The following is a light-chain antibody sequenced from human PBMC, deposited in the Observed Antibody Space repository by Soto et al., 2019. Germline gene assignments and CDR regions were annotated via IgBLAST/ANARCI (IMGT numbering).Light chain of an antibody. Sequence: TVMTQSPDSLAVSLGERATINCKSGQPVLYSSNNRNYLAWYQQRPGQPPKLLIYWASTRESGVPDRFSGSGSGTDFTLTITSLQAEDVAVYYCHQYLSAPFTFGQGTKLEIK. CDR2: WAS. CDR1: QPVLYSSNNRNY. J-gene: IGKJ2*01. V-gene: IGKV4-1*01. CDR3: HQYLSAPFT.